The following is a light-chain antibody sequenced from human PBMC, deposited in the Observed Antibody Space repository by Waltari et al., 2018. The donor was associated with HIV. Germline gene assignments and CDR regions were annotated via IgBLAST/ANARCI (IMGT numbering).Light chain of an antibody. CDR3: CSYAGSSSWV. CDR1: SSDVGPYNY. V-gene: IGLV2-23*02. CDR2: DVP. J-gene: IGLJ3*02. Sequence: QSALTQPPSASGSPGQSVTISCTGTSSDVGPYNYVSCFQQHPGKAPKLMVYDVPKRPSGVSIRFSGSKSANTASLTISGLQAEDEADYYCCSYAGSSSWVFGGGTKLTVL.